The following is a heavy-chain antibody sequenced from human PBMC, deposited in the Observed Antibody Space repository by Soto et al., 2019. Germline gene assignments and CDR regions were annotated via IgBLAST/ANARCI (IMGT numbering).Heavy chain of an antibody. Sequence: EVQLLESGGGSVQPGGSLRLSCAASGFTFSSYAMSWVRQAPGKGLEWVSAISGSGGSTYYADSVKGRFTISRDNSKNTLYLQMNSLRAEDTAVYYCAKEAYCSAGSCPTGFDYWGQGTLVTVSS. CDR2: ISGSGGST. CDR1: GFTFSSYA. J-gene: IGHJ4*02. D-gene: IGHD2-15*01. V-gene: IGHV3-23*01. CDR3: AKEAYCSAGSCPTGFDY.